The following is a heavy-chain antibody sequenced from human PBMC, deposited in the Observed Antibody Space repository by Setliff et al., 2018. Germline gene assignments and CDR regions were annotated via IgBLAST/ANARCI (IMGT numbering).Heavy chain of an antibody. CDR3: ARDGAGHTESWKGHFGY. CDR2: ISYSGST. D-gene: IGHD1-1*01. J-gene: IGHJ4*02. Sequence: PSETLSLTCSVSGVSVSGYFWSRIRQPPGKPLEWIGYISYSGSTNYNPSLKTRVSISEDTSRNQISLRLLSVSAADTAVYFCARDGAGHTESWKGHFGYWGQGTEVTVSS. CDR1: GVSVSGYF. V-gene: IGHV4-59*02.